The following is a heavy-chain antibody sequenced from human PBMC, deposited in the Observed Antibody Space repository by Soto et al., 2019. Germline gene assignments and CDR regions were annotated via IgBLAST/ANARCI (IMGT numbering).Heavy chain of an antibody. V-gene: IGHV1-69*05. J-gene: IGHJ4*02. D-gene: IGHD3-10*01. CDR2: IIPIFGTA. Sequence: SVKVSWKASGGTFSSYAISWVRQAPGQGLEWMGGIIPIFGTANYAQKFQGRVSMTRDNSKTTAYMELSSLGSEDTAVYYCVRAPLDYYSADYFDTWGQGTQVTVSS. CDR1: GGTFSSYA. CDR3: VRAPLDYYSADYFDT.